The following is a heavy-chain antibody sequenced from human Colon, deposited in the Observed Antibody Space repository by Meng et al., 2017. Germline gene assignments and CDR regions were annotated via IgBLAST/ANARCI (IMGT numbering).Heavy chain of an antibody. V-gene: IGHV3-38-3*01. CDR1: GFTVSSNE. Sequence: GESLKISCAASGFTVSSNEMSWVRQAPGKGLEWVSSISGDRTYYADSGKGRFTISRDNSKNTLHLQMNSLRAEDTAVYYCARDWWELLGYYYYGMDVWGQGTTVTVSS. CDR3: ARDWWELLGYYYYGMDV. J-gene: IGHJ6*02. D-gene: IGHD1-26*01. CDR2: ISGDRT.